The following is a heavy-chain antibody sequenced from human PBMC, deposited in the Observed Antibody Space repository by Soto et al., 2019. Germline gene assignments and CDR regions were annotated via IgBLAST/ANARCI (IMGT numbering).Heavy chain of an antibody. J-gene: IGHJ6*03. CDR2: MYYSGST. V-gene: IGHV4-59*08. D-gene: IGHD3-16*01. CDR1: GGSISGHY. Sequence: QVQLQESGPGLVKPSETLSLSCRVSGGSISGHYWSWVRQTPGKGLEWIGYMYYSGSTNYNPSLKSRVTLSVDTSKNHFSLRLTSVTAADTAVYYCARGPYYDLIWNYYYMDVWGKGTTVTVSS. CDR3: ARGPYYDLIWNYYYMDV.